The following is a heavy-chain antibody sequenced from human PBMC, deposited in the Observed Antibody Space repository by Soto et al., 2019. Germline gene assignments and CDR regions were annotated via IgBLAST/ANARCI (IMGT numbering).Heavy chain of an antibody. J-gene: IGHJ5*02. D-gene: IGHD6-13*01. V-gene: IGHV3-23*01. CDR1: GFTFSSFA. CDR3: AKGGIAAPQSEP. CDR2: ISGGGGGT. Sequence: GGSLRLSCAASGFTFSSFAMSWVRQAPGKGLEWVSTISGGGGGTFYADSVKGRFTISRDNSKNTLYLQMNSLRAEDTAVYYCAKGGIAAPQSEPWGQGTLVTVSS.